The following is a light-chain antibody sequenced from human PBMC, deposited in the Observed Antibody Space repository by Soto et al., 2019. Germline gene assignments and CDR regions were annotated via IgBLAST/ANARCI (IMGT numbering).Light chain of an antibody. Sequence: QLVLTQPPSASGTPGQTVTISCSGSSSDIARNTVNWYQQLPGTAPKLLIYSNNQRPSGVSDRFSGSTSGASASLAISGLQSEDEADYYCAAWADSLKGPVFGGGTKLTVL. J-gene: IGLJ2*01. CDR2: SNN. CDR3: AAWADSLKGPV. V-gene: IGLV1-44*01. CDR1: SSDIARNT.